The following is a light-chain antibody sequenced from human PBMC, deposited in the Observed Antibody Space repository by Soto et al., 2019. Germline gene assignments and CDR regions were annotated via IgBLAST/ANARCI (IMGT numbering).Light chain of an antibody. J-gene: IGKJ4*01. CDR1: QGIRNA. CDR3: QQRGT. V-gene: IGKV1-6*01. CDR2: DAS. Sequence: AIQMTQSPSSLSASVGDRVTISCRASQGIRNALGWYQQKPGKAPELLIYDASSLQSGVPSRFSGSGSGTDFTLTISSLEPEDFAVYYCQQRGTFGGGTKVDIK.